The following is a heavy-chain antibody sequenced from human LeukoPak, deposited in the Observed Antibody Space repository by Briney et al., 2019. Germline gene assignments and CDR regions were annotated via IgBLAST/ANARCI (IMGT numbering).Heavy chain of an antibody. CDR2: ISDSGGST. D-gene: IGHD6-19*01. Sequence: GGSLRLSCAASGFSFSSYAMSWVRQAPGKGLEWVSSISDSGGSTYYADFVKGRFTISRDNSKNTLYLQMNSLRAEDTATYYCAKDLSSSGFRIDYWGQGTLVTVSS. J-gene: IGHJ4*02. V-gene: IGHV3-23*01. CDR1: GFSFSSYA. CDR3: AKDLSSSGFRIDY.